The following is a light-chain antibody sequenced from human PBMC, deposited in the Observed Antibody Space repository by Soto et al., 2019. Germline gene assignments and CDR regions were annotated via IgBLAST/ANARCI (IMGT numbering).Light chain of an antibody. V-gene: IGKV3-15*01. Sequence: EIVMTQSPATLSVSPGERATLSCRASQSVSSNLAWYQQKPGQAPRLLIYGASTRATGIPARFSGSRSGTEFTLTISSLQSEYFAVYYCQQYNNWPWTFGQGTKVEIK. CDR3: QQYNNWPWT. CDR1: QSVSSN. J-gene: IGKJ1*01. CDR2: GAS.